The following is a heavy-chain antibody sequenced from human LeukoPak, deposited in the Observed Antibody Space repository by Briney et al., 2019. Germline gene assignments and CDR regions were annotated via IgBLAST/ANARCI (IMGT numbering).Heavy chain of an antibody. V-gene: IGHV4-39*01. CDR1: GGSISSSSYY. Sequence: SETLSLTCTVSGGSISSSSYYWGWIRQPTGKGLEWIGSIYYSGSTYYNPSLKSRVTISVDTSKNQFSLKLSSVTAADTAVYYCARRGIAADTVSGENWGQGTLVTVSS. J-gene: IGHJ4*02. CDR2: IYYSGST. D-gene: IGHD6-13*01. CDR3: ARRGIAADTVSGEN.